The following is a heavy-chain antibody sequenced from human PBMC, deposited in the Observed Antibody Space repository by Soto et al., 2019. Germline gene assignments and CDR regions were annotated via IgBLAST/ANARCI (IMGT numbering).Heavy chain of an antibody. CDR2: IYYSCST. V-gene: IGHV4-59*01. CDR1: GGSISSYY. D-gene: IGHD6-13*01. Sequence: SETLSLTCTVSGGSISSYYWSWIRQPPGKGLEWTGYIYYSCSTNYNPSLKSRVTISVDTSKNQFSLKLTSVTAADTAVYYCARHKGSSSWYPFDYWGQGALVTVSS. J-gene: IGHJ4*02. CDR3: ARHKGSSSWYPFDY.